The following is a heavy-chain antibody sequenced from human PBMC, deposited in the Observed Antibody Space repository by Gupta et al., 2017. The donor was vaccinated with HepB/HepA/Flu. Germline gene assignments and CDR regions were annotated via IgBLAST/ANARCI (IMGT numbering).Heavy chain of an antibody. CDR2: LSKTGLDT. J-gene: IGHJ4*02. Sequence: GLQWVATLSKTGLDTVYSDSVKGRFTIFRDSSKNTLYLQMNSLRAEDTAVYYCARGTERYFFESWGQGTLVTVSS. V-gene: IGHV3-23*01. CDR3: ARGTERYFFES.